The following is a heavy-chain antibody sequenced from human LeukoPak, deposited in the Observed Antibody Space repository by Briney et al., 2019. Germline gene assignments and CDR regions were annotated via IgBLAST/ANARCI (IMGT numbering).Heavy chain of an antibody. J-gene: IGHJ3*02. CDR3: ASSTHSSSWYTLYAFDI. Sequence: PGGSLRLSCAASGFTFSSYAMSWVRQAPGKGLEWVSAVSGSGGSTYYADSVKGRFTISRDNSKNTLYLQMNSLRAEDTAVYYCASSTHSSSWYTLYAFDIWGQGTMVTVSS. CDR1: GFTFSSYA. V-gene: IGHV3-23*01. CDR2: VSGSGGST. D-gene: IGHD6-13*01.